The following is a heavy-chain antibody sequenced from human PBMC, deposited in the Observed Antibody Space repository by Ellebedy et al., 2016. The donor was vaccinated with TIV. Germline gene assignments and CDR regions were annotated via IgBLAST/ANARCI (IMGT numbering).Heavy chain of an antibody. CDR1: GFMFSSYA. D-gene: IGHD5/OR15-5a*01. CDR3: ARALNHVDTVSTAPLDC. V-gene: IGHV3-30*04. J-gene: IGHJ4*02. CDR2: ISYDGSNK. Sequence: PGGSLRLSCEASGFMFSSYAMSWVRQAPGKGLEWVALISYDGSNKYFADSVQGRFTISRDNSQNTLYLLMNSLRGDDTAIYYCARALNHVDTVSTAPLDCWGQGTLVTVSS.